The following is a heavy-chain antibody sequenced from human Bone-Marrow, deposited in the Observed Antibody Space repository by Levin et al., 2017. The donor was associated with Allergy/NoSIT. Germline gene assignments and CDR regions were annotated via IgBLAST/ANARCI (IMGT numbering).Heavy chain of an antibody. D-gene: IGHD2-15*01. CDR2: INHSGST. V-gene: IGHV4-34*01. CDR1: GGSFSGYY. J-gene: IGHJ6*02. Sequence: SQTLSLTCAVYGGSFSGYYWSWIRQPPGKGLEWIGEINHSGSTNYNPSLKSRVTISVDTSKNQFSLKLSSVTAADTAVYYCARFPRGVDYYYYYGMDVWGQGTTVTVSS. CDR3: ARFPRGVDYYYYYGMDV.